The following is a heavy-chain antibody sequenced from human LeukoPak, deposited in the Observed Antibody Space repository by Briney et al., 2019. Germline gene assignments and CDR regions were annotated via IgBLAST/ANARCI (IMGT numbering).Heavy chain of an antibody. Sequence: GGSLRLSCAASGFTFSSYVMNWVRQAPGKGLEWVSAISGSGGSTSYAQKFQGRVTMTRDTSTSTVYMELSSLRSEDTAVYYCARNLAVAGTLASGYWGQGTLVTVSS. V-gene: IGHV3-23*01. CDR1: GFTFSSYV. J-gene: IGHJ4*02. D-gene: IGHD6-19*01. CDR2: ISGSGGST. CDR3: ARNLAVAGTLASGY.